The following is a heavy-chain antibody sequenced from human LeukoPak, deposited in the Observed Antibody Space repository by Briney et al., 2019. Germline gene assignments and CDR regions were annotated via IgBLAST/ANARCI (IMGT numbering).Heavy chain of an antibody. Sequence: SETLSLTCTVSGGSISSSSYYWGWIRQPPGKGLEWIGSIYYSGSTYYHPSLKSRVTISVDPSKNQFSLKLSSVTAADTAVYYCARQPGGGFDYWGQGTLVTVSS. CDR1: GGSISSSSYY. J-gene: IGHJ4*02. CDR3: ARQPGGGFDY. CDR2: IYYSGST. V-gene: IGHV4-39*01. D-gene: IGHD3-16*01.